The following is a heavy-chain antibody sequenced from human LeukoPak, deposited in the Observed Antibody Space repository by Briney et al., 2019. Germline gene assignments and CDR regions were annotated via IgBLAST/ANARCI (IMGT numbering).Heavy chain of an antibody. CDR2: INAGNGNT. J-gene: IGHJ4*02. V-gene: IGHV1-3*01. CDR1: GYTFTSYA. Sequence: ASVKVSCKASGYTFTSYAMHWVRQAPGQRLEWMGWINAGNGNTKYSQEFQGRVTITRDTSASTAYMELSSLRSDDTAVYYCARDFMITFGGVIVFDYWGQGTLVTVSS. CDR3: ARDFMITFGGVIVFDY. D-gene: IGHD3-16*02.